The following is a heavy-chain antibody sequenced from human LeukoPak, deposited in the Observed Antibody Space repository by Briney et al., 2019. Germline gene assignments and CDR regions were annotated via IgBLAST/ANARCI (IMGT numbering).Heavy chain of an antibody. Sequence: SETLSLTCTVSGDSISNYYWSWIRQSPGKGLEWIGDIYSSGSTKYNPSLKSRVTISIDTSKNQFSLKVSSVTAADTAVYYCARDSGSPGGYYHGIDVWGQGTTVTVSS. CDR3: ARDSGSPGGYYHGIDV. CDR2: IYSSGST. D-gene: IGHD3-22*01. CDR1: GDSISNYY. J-gene: IGHJ6*02. V-gene: IGHV4-59*01.